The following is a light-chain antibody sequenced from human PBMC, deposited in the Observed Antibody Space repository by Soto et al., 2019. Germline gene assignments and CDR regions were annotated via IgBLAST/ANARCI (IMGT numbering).Light chain of an antibody. CDR1: QSVNIN. CDR2: DAS. J-gene: IGKJ5*01. CDR3: QHHSNRIT. Sequence: EIVMTQSPATLSVSPGERVTLSCRASQSVNINVAWYQQTPGQAPRLLIYDASNRASRPPAIFSSGCATTYSPPTISSLAPEFSAVDYHQHHSNRITLGQGTRVEIK. V-gene: IGKV3D-11*02.